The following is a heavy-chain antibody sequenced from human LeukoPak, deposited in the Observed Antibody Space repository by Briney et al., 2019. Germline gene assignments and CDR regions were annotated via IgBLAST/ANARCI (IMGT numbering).Heavy chain of an antibody. V-gene: IGHV3-74*01. J-gene: IGHJ4*02. CDR2: INSDGSTT. CDR3: AKVESYYYGSGSYSAFDY. Sequence: GGSLRLSCAASGFTFSSYWMHWVRQAPGKGLVWVSRINSDGSTTTYADSVKGRFTISRDNAKNTLYLQMNSLRTEGTAMYYCAKVESYYYGSGSYSAFDYWGQGTLVTASS. CDR1: GFTFSSYW. D-gene: IGHD3-10*01.